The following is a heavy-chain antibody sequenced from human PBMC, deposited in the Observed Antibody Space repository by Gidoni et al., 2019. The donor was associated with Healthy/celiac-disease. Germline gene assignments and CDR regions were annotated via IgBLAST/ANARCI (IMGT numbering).Heavy chain of an antibody. J-gene: IGHJ6*02. CDR3: ARAPADSASTDYPYYSGMDV. V-gene: IGHV4-59*01. CDR2: ISSSGRP. Sequence: QVQLQESGPGLVKPSETLSLTCTVSGGSISGYYWTWVRQPQGKGLELIGYISSSGRPNYNPSLKSRVTISVDTSTNRFSLKLSSVTAADTAVYYCARAPADSASTDYPYYSGMDVWGQGTTVTVSS. CDR1: GGSISGYY. D-gene: IGHD3-22*01.